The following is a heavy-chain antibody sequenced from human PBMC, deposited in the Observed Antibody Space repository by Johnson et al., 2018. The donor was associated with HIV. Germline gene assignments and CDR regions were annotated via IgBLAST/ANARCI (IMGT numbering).Heavy chain of an antibody. D-gene: IGHD6-13*01. CDR3: ARDLSPFLVNSSRAFDI. Sequence: MLLVESGGGLVQPGGSLRLSCAASGFTFSSYAMSWVRQAPGKGLEWVSAISGSGGSTYSADYVKCRFTISRDNSKNTQYLQMNSLRAGDTAVYYCARDLSPFLVNSSRAFDIWGQGTMVTVSS. V-gene: IGHV3-23*04. J-gene: IGHJ3*02. CDR2: ISGSGGST. CDR1: GFTFSSYA.